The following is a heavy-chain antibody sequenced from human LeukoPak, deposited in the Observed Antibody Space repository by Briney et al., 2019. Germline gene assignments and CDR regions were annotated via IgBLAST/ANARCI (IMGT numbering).Heavy chain of an antibody. V-gene: IGHV1-18*01. D-gene: IGHD4-23*01. CDR3: ARDPMTTVVTPTDAFDI. J-gene: IGHJ3*02. Sequence: GASVKVSCKASGYTFTSYGIGWVRQAPGQGLEWMGWISAYNGNTNYAQKLQGRVTMTTDTSTSTAYMELRSLRSDDTAVYYCARDPMTTVVTPTDAFDIWGQGTMVTVSS. CDR1: GYTFTSYG. CDR2: ISAYNGNT.